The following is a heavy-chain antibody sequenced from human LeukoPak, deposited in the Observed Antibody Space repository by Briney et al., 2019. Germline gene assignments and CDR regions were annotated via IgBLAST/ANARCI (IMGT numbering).Heavy chain of an antibody. D-gene: IGHD6-19*01. CDR3: ARGQWLVRGVYFDY. CDR2: ISASGSTI. Sequence: GGPLRLSCAASGFSFSSYEMNWVRQAPGKGLEWVSYISASGSTIYYADSVKGRFTFSRDNSKNLLYLQMNSLRAEDTAVYYCARGQWLVRGVYFDYWGQGTLVSVSS. J-gene: IGHJ4*02. V-gene: IGHV3-48*03. CDR1: GFSFSSYE.